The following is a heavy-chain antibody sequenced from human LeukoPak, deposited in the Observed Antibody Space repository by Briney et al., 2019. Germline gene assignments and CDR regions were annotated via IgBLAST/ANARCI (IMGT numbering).Heavy chain of an antibody. J-gene: IGHJ4*02. D-gene: IGHD5-12*01. CDR1: GGTFSSYA. V-gene: IGHV1-69*13. Sequence: ASVKVSCKASGGTFSSYAISWVRQAPGQGLEWMGEIIPIFGTANYAQKFQGRVTITADESTSTAYMELSSLRSEDTAVYYCARSLAAGYDSMCFDYWGQGTLVTVSS. CDR2: IIPIFGTA. CDR3: ARSLAAGYDSMCFDY.